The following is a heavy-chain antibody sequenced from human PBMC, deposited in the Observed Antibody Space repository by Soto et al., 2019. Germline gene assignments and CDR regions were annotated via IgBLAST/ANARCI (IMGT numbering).Heavy chain of an antibody. CDR2: ISSDVNYK. CDR3: ARQQNRGVWIFEF. D-gene: IGHD6-13*01. V-gene: IGHV3-30-3*01. CDR1: GFTCSSYA. J-gene: IGHJ4*02. Sequence: QVQLVESGGGGVQPGRSLELSCAASGFTCSSYALHWFRQSPGKGLDWVAVISSDVNYKYYVDSVKGRFTLSRDNSRDTMSLQMNSLRAEDTAVYYCARQQNRGVWIFEFWGQGTRVTVSS.